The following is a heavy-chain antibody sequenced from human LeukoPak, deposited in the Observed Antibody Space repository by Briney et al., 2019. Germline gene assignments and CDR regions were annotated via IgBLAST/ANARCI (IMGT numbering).Heavy chain of an antibody. V-gene: IGHV4-59*01. J-gene: IGHJ3*02. CDR1: GVSISSYY. CDR3: ARAPGGYGSGSRGAFDI. CDR2: IYYRGST. D-gene: IGHD3-10*01. Sequence: SETLSLTCTVSGVSISSYYWSWLRQPPGKGLEGFGYIYYRGSTNYNPSLESRVTISVDTSQHQFSLKLSSVTAADPAMYYCARAPGGYGSGSRGAFDIWGQGTMVTVSS.